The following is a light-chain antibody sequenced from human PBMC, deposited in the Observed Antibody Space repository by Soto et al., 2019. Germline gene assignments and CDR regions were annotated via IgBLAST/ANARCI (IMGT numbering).Light chain of an antibody. CDR2: LTS. Sequence: EIQMTQSPSTLSGSAGERATLSCRASQSISSNLAWYQQKPVQAPRLLMFLTSTRATGFPARFRGSGSGTEFSPPTSSRLPHDDCATYSRQNYNRYSEAFGKGTKVDIK. CDR1: QSISSN. CDR3: QNYNRYSEA. J-gene: IGKJ1*01. V-gene: IGKV3-15*01.